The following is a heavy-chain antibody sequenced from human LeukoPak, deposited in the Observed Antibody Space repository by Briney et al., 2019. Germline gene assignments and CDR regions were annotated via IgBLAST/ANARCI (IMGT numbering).Heavy chain of an antibody. CDR1: GGSFSGYY. CDR3: VAAYGDYDY. CDR2: INHSGST. D-gene: IGHD4-17*01. Sequence: SETLSLTCAVYGGSFSGYYWSWIRQPPGKGLEWIGEINHSGSTNYNPSLKSRVTISVDTSKNQFSLKLGSVTAADTAVYYCVAAYGDYDYWGQGTLVTVSS. V-gene: IGHV4-34*01. J-gene: IGHJ4*02.